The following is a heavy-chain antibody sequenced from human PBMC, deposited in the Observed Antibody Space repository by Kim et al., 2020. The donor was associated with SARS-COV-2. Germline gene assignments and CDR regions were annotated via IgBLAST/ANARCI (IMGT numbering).Heavy chain of an antibody. Sequence: SPSVQGQVTISADKSISTAYLQWSSLKASDTAMYYCARLGYDIEGYGMDVWGQGTTVTVSS. J-gene: IGHJ6*02. CDR3: ARLGYDIEGYGMDV. D-gene: IGHD3-9*01. V-gene: IGHV5-51*01.